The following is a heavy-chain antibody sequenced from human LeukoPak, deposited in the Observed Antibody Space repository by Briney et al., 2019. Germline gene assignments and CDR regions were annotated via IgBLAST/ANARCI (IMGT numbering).Heavy chain of an antibody. CDR1: GFTFSSYG. V-gene: IGHV3-30*02. CDR2: IRYDGSNK. J-gene: IGHJ2*01. Sequence: GGSLRLSCAASGFTFSSYGMHWVRQAPGKGLGWVAFIRYDGSNKYYADSVKGRFTISRDNAKNTLYLQMNSLRAEDTAVYYCARDPDWYFDLWGRGTLVTVSS. CDR3: ARDPDWYFDL.